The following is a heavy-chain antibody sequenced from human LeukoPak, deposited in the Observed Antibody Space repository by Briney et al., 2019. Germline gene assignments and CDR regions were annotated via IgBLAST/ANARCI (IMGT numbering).Heavy chain of an antibody. CDR1: GGSISSYY. CDR3: ARVGDTSSYYYFLDF. V-gene: IGHV4-4*07. CDR2: IYTSGST. D-gene: IGHD3-22*01. J-gene: IGHJ4*02. Sequence: SETLSLTCTVSGGSISSYYWSWIRQPAGKGLEWIGRIYTSGSTNYNPSLKSRVTMSADTSKNQISLKLSSVTAADTAVYYCARVGDTSSYYYFLDFWGQGTLVTVSS.